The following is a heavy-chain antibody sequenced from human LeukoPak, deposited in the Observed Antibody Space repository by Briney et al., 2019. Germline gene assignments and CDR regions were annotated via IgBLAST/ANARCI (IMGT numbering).Heavy chain of an antibody. J-gene: IGHJ6*02. V-gene: IGHV3-30*18. CDR3: AKDIGGSGWYYYYYGMDV. CDR1: GFTFSSYG. CDR2: ISYDGSNK. Sequence: AGGSLRLSCAASGFTFSSYGMHWVRQAPGKGLVWVAVISYDGSNKYYADSVKGRFTISRDNSKNTLYLQMNSLRAEDTAVYYRAKDIGGSGWYYYYYGMDVWGQGTTVTVSS. D-gene: IGHD6-19*01.